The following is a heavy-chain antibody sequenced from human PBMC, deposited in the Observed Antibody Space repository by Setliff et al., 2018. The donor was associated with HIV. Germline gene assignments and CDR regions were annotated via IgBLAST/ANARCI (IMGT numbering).Heavy chain of an antibody. V-gene: IGHV4-38-2*02. CDR2: IYHSGIT. Sequence: PSETLSLTCTVSGDSIRSGYYWGWIRQPPGKGLEWSGSIYHSGITYYNSSLKSRVTISVDTSKNQFSLNLTSVTAADTAVYYCARLGYSGSLVGAFDIWGQGTMVTGSS. CDR3: ARLGYSGSLVGAFDI. D-gene: IGHD1-26*01. CDR1: GDSIRSGYY. J-gene: IGHJ3*02.